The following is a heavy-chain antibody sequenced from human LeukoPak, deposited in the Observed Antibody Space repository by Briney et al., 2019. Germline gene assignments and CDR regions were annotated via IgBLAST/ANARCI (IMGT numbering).Heavy chain of an antibody. D-gene: IGHD6-19*01. CDR2: IGTYNGNT. CDR1: GYTFRNYG. CDR3: ARGRLKRVPFTKVAGALDY. J-gene: IGHJ4*02. Sequence: ASVKVACMASGYTFRNYGITWVRQAPGQGLEWMGWIGTYNGNTDYTQKFQGRVIMTADTSTTTAHMELRSLRSDGTAVYYCARGRLKRVPFTKVAGALDYWGQGTRVTVSS. V-gene: IGHV1-18*01.